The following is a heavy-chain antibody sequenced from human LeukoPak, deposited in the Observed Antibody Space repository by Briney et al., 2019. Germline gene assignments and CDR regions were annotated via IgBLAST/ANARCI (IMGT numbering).Heavy chain of an antibody. CDR3: ASPGSSGEKYYFDY. CDR1: GYTFTGYY. D-gene: IGHD3-22*01. CDR2: INPNSGGT. Sequence: GASVKVSCKASGYTFTGYYMHWVRQAPGQGLEWMGWINPNSGGTNYAQKFQGRVTMTRDTSISTAYMELSSLRSEDTAVYYCASPGSSGEKYYFDYWGQGTLVTVSS. V-gene: IGHV1-2*02. J-gene: IGHJ4*02.